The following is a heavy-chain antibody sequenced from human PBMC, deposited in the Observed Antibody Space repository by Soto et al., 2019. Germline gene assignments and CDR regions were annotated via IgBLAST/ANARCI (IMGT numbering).Heavy chain of an antibody. CDR3: AKDDSYYDSSGYFIDY. J-gene: IGHJ4*02. CDR1: GFTFSSYG. CDR2: ISYDGSNK. D-gene: IGHD3-22*01. Sequence: GGSLRLSCAASGFTFSSYGMHWVRQAPGKGLEWVAVISYDGSNKYYADSVKGRFTISRDNSKNTLYLQMNSLRAEDTAVYYCAKDDSYYDSSGYFIDYWGQGTLVTVSS. V-gene: IGHV3-30*18.